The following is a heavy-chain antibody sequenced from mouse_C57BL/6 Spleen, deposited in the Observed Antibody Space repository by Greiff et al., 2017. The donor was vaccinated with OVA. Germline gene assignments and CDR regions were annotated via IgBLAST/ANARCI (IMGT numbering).Heavy chain of an antibody. J-gene: IGHJ2*01. CDR2: IWSGGST. CDR3: ARNWDGYYDY. CDR1: GFSLTSYG. V-gene: IGHV2-2*01. D-gene: IGHD2-3*01. Sequence: VKLVESGPGLVQPSQSLSITCTVSGFSLTSYGVHWVRQSPGKGLEWLGVIWSGGSTYYNAAFISRLSISKDNSKSQVFFQMNSLQADDTAIYYCARNWDGYYDYWGQGTTLTVSS.